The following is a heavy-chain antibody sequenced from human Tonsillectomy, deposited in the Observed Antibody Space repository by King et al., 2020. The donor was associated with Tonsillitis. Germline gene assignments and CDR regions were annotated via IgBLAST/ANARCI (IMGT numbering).Heavy chain of an antibody. CDR1: GFTFSSYG. D-gene: IGHD2-21*02. CDR2: ISYDGSNK. Sequence: QLVQSGGGVVQPGRSLRLSCAASGFTFSSYGMHWVRQAPGKGLEWVTIISYDGSNKYYVDSVKGRFTISRDNSKNTLYLQMNSLRAEDTAVYYCAYRYRMVLTGGSEGFDIWGQGTMVTVSS. V-gene: IGHV3-30*03. CDR3: AYRYRMVLTGGSEGFDI. J-gene: IGHJ3*02.